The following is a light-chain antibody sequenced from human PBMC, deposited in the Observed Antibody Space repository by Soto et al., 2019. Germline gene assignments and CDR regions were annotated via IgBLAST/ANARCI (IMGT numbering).Light chain of an antibody. J-gene: IGKJ4*01. V-gene: IGKV1-9*01. CDR3: QQLRSYPST. Sequence: IQVTQSPSSLSASVGDRVTITCRASQDISSYLAWYQQKPGKAPTLLIYAASTLQSGVPSRFSGSGFGTDFTLTISSLQPEDFASYYCQQLRSYPSTFGGGTKVDIK. CDR2: AAS. CDR1: QDISSY.